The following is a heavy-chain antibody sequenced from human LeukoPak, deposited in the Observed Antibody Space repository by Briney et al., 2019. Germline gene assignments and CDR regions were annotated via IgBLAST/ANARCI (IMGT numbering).Heavy chain of an antibody. CDR2: IYTSGST. CDR1: GGSISSYY. CDR3: ARDVSDYGGNYYYYYHMDV. D-gene: IGHD4-23*01. Sequence: SETLSLTCTVSGGSISSYYWSWIRQPAGKGLEWIGRIYTSGSTNYNPSLKSRVTMSVDTSKNQFPLKLSSVTAADTAVYYCARDVSDYGGNYYYYYHMDVWGKGTTVTVSS. J-gene: IGHJ6*03. V-gene: IGHV4-4*07.